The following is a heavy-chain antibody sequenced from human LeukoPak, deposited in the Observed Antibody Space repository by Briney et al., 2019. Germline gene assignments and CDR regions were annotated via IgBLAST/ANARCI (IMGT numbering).Heavy chain of an antibody. Sequence: PSETLSLTCTVSGGSISSYYWSWIRQPAGKGLEWIGRIHASGSTVYNPSLMSRVTMSVDTSKSQLSLKLTSVTAADTAVYYCAAMRYGRDYYYGMDVWGQGTTVTVSS. CDR1: GGSISSYY. D-gene: IGHD1-14*01. CDR3: AAMRYGRDYYYGMDV. V-gene: IGHV4-4*07. CDR2: IHASGST. J-gene: IGHJ6*02.